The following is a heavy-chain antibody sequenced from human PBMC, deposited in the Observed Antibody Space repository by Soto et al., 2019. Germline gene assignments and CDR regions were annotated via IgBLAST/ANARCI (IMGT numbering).Heavy chain of an antibody. CDR2: IGGSGTPT. V-gene: IGHV3-23*01. CDR1: GFTFSSYA. J-gene: IGHJ6*02. D-gene: IGHD2-2*01. CDR3: ARYIPGVRYYGMDV. Sequence: SLRLSCAASGFTFSSYAMKWVRQAPGKGLEWVSLIGGSGTPTYYADSVKGRFTISRDNSGNTLFLEMYSLRAEDTAVYYCARYIPGVRYYGMDVWGQGTTVTVSS.